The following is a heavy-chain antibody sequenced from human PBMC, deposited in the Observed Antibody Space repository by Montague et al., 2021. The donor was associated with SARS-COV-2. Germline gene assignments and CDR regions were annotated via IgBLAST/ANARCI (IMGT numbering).Heavy chain of an antibody. CDR3: ARQRIFCSSTSCYDNGFDT. CDR2: IYYSGST. J-gene: IGHJ5*02. D-gene: IGHD2-2*01. V-gene: IGHV4-39*01. CDR1: GGSISSSSYY. Sequence: SETLSLTCTVSGGSISSSSYYWGWIRQPPGKGLEWIGRIYYSGSTYYNPSLKSRVTISVDTSKSQFSLKLSSVTAADTAVYYCARQRIFCSSTSCYDNGFDTWGQGTMVTVSS.